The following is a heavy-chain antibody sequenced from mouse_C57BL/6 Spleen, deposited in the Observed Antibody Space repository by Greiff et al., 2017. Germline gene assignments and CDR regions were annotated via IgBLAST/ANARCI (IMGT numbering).Heavy chain of an antibody. V-gene: IGHV5-17*01. CDR3: ASGIYYFDS. J-gene: IGHJ2*01. CDR1: GFTFSDYG. CDR2: ISRGSSNI. Sequence: DVHLVESGGGLVKPGGSLKLSCAASGFTFSDYGMHWVRQAPEKGLEWVAYISRGSSNIYYADTVKGRFTISSDNAKNTLFLQMTSLSSEYTAMYYCASGIYYFDSWGQGTTLTVSS. D-gene: IGHD4-1*01.